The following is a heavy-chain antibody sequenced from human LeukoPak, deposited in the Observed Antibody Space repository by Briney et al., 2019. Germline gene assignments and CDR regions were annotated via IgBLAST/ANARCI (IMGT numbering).Heavy chain of an antibody. Sequence: GGSLRLSCAASGFTFSSYSMNWVRQAPGTGLEWVSYISSSSSTIYYADSAKGRFTISRDNSKDTLFLQLNSLTAADTAMYFCAKASVAIPQYCNSWGQGTLVTVSS. J-gene: IGHJ5*02. D-gene: IGHD2-2*02. CDR3: AKASVAIPQYCNS. V-gene: IGHV3-48*01. CDR2: ISSSSSTI. CDR1: GFTFSSYS.